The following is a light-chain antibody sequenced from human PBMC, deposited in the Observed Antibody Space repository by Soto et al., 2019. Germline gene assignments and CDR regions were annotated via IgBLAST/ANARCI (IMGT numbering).Light chain of an antibody. CDR3: SSYTSSSTRV. J-gene: IGLJ2*01. Sequence: QSALTQPASVSGSPGQSITISCTGTSSDVGGYNYVSWYQQHPGKAPKLMIYDVSNRPSGVSNRFSGSKSGNTASLPISGLQAEDEADYYCSSYTSSSTRVFGGGTKLTV. CDR2: DVS. V-gene: IGLV2-14*01. CDR1: SSDVGGYNY.